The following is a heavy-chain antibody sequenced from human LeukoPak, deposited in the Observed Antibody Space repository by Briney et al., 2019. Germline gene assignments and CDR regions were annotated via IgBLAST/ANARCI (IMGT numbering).Heavy chain of an antibody. D-gene: IGHD5-24*01. CDR3: AREKRGWLQLFPAERADYYYYMDV. CDR2: IYYSGST. Sequence: PSETLSLTCTVSGYSISSSSYYWGWIRQPPGKGLEWIGSIYYSGSTYYNPSLKSRVTISVDTSKNQFSLKLSSVTAADTAVYYCAREKRGWLQLFPAERADYYYYMDVWGKGTTVTVSS. V-gene: IGHV4-39*07. CDR1: GYSISSSSYY. J-gene: IGHJ6*03.